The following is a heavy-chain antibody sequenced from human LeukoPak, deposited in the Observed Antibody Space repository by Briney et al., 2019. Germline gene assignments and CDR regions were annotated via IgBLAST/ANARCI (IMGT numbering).Heavy chain of an antibody. Sequence: SETLSLTCAVYGVSFSGYYWSWIRQPPGKGLEWIGEINHSGSTNYNPSLKSRVTISVDTSKNQFSLRLSSVTAADTAVYYCARDDGYSYENYYFDYWGQGTLVTVSS. D-gene: IGHD5-18*01. V-gene: IGHV4-34*01. J-gene: IGHJ4*02. CDR1: GVSFSGYY. CDR2: INHSGST. CDR3: ARDDGYSYENYYFDY.